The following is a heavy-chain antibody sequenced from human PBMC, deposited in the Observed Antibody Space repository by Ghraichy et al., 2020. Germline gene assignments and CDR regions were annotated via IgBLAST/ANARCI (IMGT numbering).Heavy chain of an antibody. CDR1: GFTFSSYG. J-gene: IGHJ5*02. V-gene: IGHV3-30*18. CDR2: ISYDGSNK. D-gene: IGHD6-6*01. CDR3: AKDLKVAAQMTYNWFDP. Sequence: RGSLRLSCAASGFTFSSYGMHWVRQAPGKGLEWVAVISYDGSNKYYADSVKGRFTISRDNSKNTLYLQMNSLRAEDTAVYYCAKDLKVAAQMTYNWFDPWGQGTLVTVSS.